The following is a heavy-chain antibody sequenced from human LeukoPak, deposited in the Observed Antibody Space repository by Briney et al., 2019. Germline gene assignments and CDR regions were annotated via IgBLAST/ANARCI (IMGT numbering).Heavy chain of an antibody. D-gene: IGHD3-10*01. Sequence: PGGSLRLSCAASGFTFYNYAMSWVRQAPGKGLEWVSAISGSGGSTYYADSVKGRFTISRDNSKNTLYLQMDSLRAEDTAVYYCAKETPGNYMVRGVSYWGQGTLVTVSS. CDR1: GFTFYNYA. CDR2: ISGSGGST. J-gene: IGHJ4*02. CDR3: AKETPGNYMVRGVSY. V-gene: IGHV3-23*01.